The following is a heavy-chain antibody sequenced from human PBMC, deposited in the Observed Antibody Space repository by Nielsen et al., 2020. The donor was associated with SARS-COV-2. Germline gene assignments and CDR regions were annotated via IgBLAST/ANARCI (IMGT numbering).Heavy chain of an antibody. Sequence: SETLSLTCSVSGGSISSHEYYWSWIRQSPGRGLEWIGYIYYSGSTYYNPSLKSRVTISVDTSKNQFSLKLSSVTAADTAVYYCARGYDSSGYDNWFDPWGQGTLVTVSS. D-gene: IGHD3-22*01. CDR1: GGSISSHEYY. V-gene: IGHV4-30-4*01. J-gene: IGHJ5*02. CDR3: ARGYDSSGYDNWFDP. CDR2: IYYSGST.